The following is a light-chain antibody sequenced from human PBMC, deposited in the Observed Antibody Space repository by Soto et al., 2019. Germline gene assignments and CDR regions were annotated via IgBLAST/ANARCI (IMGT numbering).Light chain of an antibody. CDR2: EGS. CDR3: CSYAGSSSVV. CDR1: SRDIGTYTL. Sequence: QSVLTQPASVSGSPGQSTTISCTGTSRDIGTYTLVSWYQQYPGKVPKLIIYEGSKRPSGVSNRFSASKTGRTASLTISGLQPEDEADYYCCSYAGSSSVVFGGGTKLTVL. V-gene: IGLV2-23*01. J-gene: IGLJ2*01.